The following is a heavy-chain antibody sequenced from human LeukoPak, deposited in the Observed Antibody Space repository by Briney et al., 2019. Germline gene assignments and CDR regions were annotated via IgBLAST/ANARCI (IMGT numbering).Heavy chain of an antibody. CDR2: ISASGGTT. Sequence: GGSLRLSCAASGLTFSSYAMSWVRQAPGKGLEWVSSISASGGTTNYADSVKGRFTISRDNSKNTLYLQMNSLRVEDKAVYYCAKLIGDESFWGQGTLVTVSS. J-gene: IGHJ4*02. CDR3: AKLIGDESF. CDR1: GLTFSSYA. V-gene: IGHV3-23*01. D-gene: IGHD7-27*01.